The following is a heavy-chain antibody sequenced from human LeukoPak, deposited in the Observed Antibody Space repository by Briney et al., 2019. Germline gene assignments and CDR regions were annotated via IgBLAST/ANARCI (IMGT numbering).Heavy chain of an antibody. J-gene: IGHJ4*02. CDR1: GGSIGSYY. D-gene: IGHD3-10*01. V-gene: IGHV4-59*12. Sequence: SENLSLTCTVSGGSIGSYYWSWIRQPPGKGLEWIGYIYYSGSTNYNPSLKSRVTISVDKSKNQFSLKLSSVTAADTAVYYCARDHLRFGEGPFDYWGQGTLVTVSS. CDR3: ARDHLRFGEGPFDY. CDR2: IYYSGST.